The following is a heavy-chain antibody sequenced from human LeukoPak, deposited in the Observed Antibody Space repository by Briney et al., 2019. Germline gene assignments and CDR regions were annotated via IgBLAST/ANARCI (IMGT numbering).Heavy chain of an antibody. J-gene: IGHJ3*02. D-gene: IGHD6-13*01. V-gene: IGHV3-21*01. CDR2: ISSSSSYI. CDR1: EFTFSSYS. Sequence: PGGSLRLSCAASEFTFSSYSMNWVRQAPGKGLEWVSSISSSSSYIYYADSVKGRFTISRDNAKNSLYLQMNSLRAEDTAVYYCARSHLPKQPGAFDIWGQGTMVTVSS. CDR3: ARSHLPKQPGAFDI.